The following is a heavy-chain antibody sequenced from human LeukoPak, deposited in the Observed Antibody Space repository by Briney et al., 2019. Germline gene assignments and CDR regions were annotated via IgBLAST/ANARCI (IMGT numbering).Heavy chain of an antibody. J-gene: IGHJ6*02. CDR1: GGSISSYY. CDR2: IYTRGST. Sequence: SETLSLTCTVSGGSISSYYWSWIRQPAGKGLEWIGRIYTRGSTNYNPSLKSRVTMSVDTSKNQFSPKLSSVTAADTAVYYCARDRVVPAAMGYYYYGMDVWGQGTTVTVSS. D-gene: IGHD2-2*01. V-gene: IGHV4-4*07. CDR3: ARDRVVPAAMGYYYYGMDV.